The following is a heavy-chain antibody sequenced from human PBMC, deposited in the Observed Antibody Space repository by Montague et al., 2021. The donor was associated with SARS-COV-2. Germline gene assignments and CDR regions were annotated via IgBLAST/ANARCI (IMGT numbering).Heavy chain of an antibody. CDR3: ARDWAVLTRDGYNYGWFDP. V-gene: IGHV4-59*01. CDR1: GGSISGYC. D-gene: IGHD5-24*01. J-gene: IGHJ5*02. CDR2: TYYTGGT. Sequence: SETLSLTCSVSGGSISGYCWSWIRQSPGKGLEWVGYTYYTGGTNYNPSLESRVTISLDTSKNQFSLRLSSVTPADTAVYYCARDWAVLTRDGYNYGWFDPWGPGTLVTVSS.